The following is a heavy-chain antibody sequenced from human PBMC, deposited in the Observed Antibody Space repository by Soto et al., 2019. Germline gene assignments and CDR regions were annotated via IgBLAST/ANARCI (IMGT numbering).Heavy chain of an antibody. V-gene: IGHV4-30-4*02. J-gene: IGHJ4*02. Sequence: SETLSLTCTVSGGSISSGDYYWSWIRQPPGKGLEWIGYIYYSGSTYYNPSLKSRVTISVDTSKNQFSLKLSSVTAADTAVYYCARAGTAMIALDYWGQGTLVTVSS. CDR1: GGSISSGDYY. CDR2: IYYSGST. CDR3: ARAGTAMIALDY. D-gene: IGHD5-18*01.